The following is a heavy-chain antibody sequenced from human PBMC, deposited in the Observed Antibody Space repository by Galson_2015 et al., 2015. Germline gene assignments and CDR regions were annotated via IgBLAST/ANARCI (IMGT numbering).Heavy chain of an antibody. J-gene: IGHJ5*02. CDR2: IYPGDSDT. CDR3: ARRVRGSWFDP. CDR1: GYSFAPYW. V-gene: IGHV5-51*01. Sequence: QSGAEVTRPGESLQISCKGSGYSFAPYWIGWVRQMPGKGLEWIGIIYPGDSDTRYSPSFQGQVTISADKSINTAYLQWSSLKASDTAMYYCARRVRGSWFDPWGQGTLVTVSS. D-gene: IGHD3-10*02.